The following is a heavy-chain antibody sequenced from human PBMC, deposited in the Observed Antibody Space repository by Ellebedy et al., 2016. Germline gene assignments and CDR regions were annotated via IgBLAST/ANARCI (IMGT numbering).Heavy chain of an antibody. V-gene: IGHV4-61*02. D-gene: IGHD3-3*01. CDR2: IYTSGNT. Sequence: SETLSLTXTVPGDYIKSGAYYWSWIRQSAGKGLEWIGLIYTSGNTIYNPSLKSRVTMSVDTSKHHFPLELSSVTAADTAVYYCATLTIPGGSDFWGQGTLVTVSS. CDR3: ATLTIPGGSDF. CDR1: GDYIKSGAYY. J-gene: IGHJ4*02.